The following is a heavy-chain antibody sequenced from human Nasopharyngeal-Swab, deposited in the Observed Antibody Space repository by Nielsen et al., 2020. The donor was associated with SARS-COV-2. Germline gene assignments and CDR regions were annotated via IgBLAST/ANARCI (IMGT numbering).Heavy chain of an antibody. J-gene: IGHJ6*03. CDR2: IKQDGSEK. Sequence: GESLKISCAASGFSFSTYWMTWVHQAPGKGLEWAANIKQDGSEKYYVDSVKGRFTVSRDNPKNLLYLQVNSLRAEDTAVYYCARQGVFVPAYFHQYYMDVWGKGTTVTVSS. D-gene: IGHD3-16*02. CDR3: ARQGVFVPAYFHQYYMDV. V-gene: IGHV3-7*03. CDR1: GFSFSTYW.